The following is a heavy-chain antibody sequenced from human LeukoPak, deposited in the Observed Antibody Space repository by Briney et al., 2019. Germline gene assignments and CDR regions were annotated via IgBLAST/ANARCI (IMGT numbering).Heavy chain of an antibody. CDR3: ARGARGAPSHFDY. D-gene: IGHD3-10*01. CDR2: MNPNSGNT. Sequence: GASVKVSCKASGYTFPSYVSNWGRKAPDKGLEGMGWMNPNSGNTGYAQKFQGRVTMTRNTSISTAYMELSSLRSEDTAVYYCARGARGAPSHFDYWGQGTLVTVSS. J-gene: IGHJ4*02. V-gene: IGHV1-8*01. CDR1: GYTFPSYV.